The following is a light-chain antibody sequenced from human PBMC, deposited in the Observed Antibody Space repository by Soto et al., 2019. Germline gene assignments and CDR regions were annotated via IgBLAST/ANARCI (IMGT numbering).Light chain of an antibody. CDR1: QSIGRN. CDR2: TSS. CDR3: QQSYSTPPA. Sequence: DIQMTQSPASLSASVGDRVTISCRASQSIGRNLNWYQQKPGKAPKLLIFTSSSLQSGVPSRFCGSGSGTDFIFTISNLQPEDFATYFCQQSYSTPPAFGQGTKVDIK. J-gene: IGKJ1*01. V-gene: IGKV1-39*01.